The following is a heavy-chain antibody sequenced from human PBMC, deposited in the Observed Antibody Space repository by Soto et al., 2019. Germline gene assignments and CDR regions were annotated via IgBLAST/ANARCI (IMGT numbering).Heavy chain of an antibody. Sequence: SETLSLTCTVSGGSISSYYWSWIRQPPGKGLEWIGYIYYSGSTNYNPSLKSRVTISVDTSKNQFSLKLSSVTAADTAVYYCARHGDSSSWYHWFDYWGQGTLVTVSS. CDR2: IYYSGST. D-gene: IGHD6-13*01. V-gene: IGHV4-59*08. J-gene: IGHJ5*01. CDR1: GGSISSYY. CDR3: ARHGDSSSWYHWFDY.